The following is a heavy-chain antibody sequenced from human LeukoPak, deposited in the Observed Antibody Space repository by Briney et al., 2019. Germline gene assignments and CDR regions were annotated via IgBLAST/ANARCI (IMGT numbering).Heavy chain of an antibody. J-gene: IGHJ4*02. CDR2: IIPIFGTA. CDR3: ASSPYSSGWSRPLISNYYFDY. D-gene: IGHD6-19*01. CDR1: GGTFSSYA. Sequence: ASVKVSCKASGGTFSSYAISWVRQAPGQGLEWMGGIIPIFGTANYAQKFQGRVTITADESTSTAYMELSSLRSEDTAVYYCASSPYSSGWSRPLISNYYFDYWGQGTLVTVSS. V-gene: IGHV1-69*13.